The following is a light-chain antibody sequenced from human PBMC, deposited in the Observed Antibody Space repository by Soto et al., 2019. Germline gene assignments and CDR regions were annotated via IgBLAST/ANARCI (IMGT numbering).Light chain of an antibody. V-gene: IGKV4-1*01. Sequence: DIVMTQSPDSLAVSLGERATINCKSSQSVLYSSKNKNYLAWYQQKPGQPPKLLMDWASTRESGVPDRFSGSGSGTDFTLTITSLQAEDVAVYYCQQYYTTPLTFGQGTKVEIK. CDR3: QQYYTTPLT. J-gene: IGKJ1*01. CDR1: QSVLYSSKNKNY. CDR2: WAS.